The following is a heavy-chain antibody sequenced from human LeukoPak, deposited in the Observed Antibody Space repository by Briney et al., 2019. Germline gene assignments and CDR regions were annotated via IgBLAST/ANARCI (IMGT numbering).Heavy chain of an antibody. CDR3: TTDGVGVEGATYDN. D-gene: IGHD1-26*01. Sequence: GGSLRLSCAASGFAFTNAWMAWVRQAPGKGLEWVGRIKAKAHGGTIEYAAPVKGRFTISRDDSKNTLYLQMNSLKTEDTAVYYCTTDGVGVEGATYDNWGQGSLVSVSS. V-gene: IGHV3-15*01. CDR2: IKAKAHGGTI. CDR1: GFAFTNAW. J-gene: IGHJ4*02.